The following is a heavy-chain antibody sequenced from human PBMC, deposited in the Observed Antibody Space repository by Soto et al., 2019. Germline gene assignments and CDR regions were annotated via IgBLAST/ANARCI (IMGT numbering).Heavy chain of an antibody. CDR2: IYWDEDK. D-gene: IGHD3-9*01. CDR1: GFSLSTHTVG. Sequence: QITLKESGPTLVKPTQTLTLTCTFSGFSLSTHTVGVAWIRQPPGKALAWLALIYWDEDKRYSPSLKSRLTITKDTSKDQVVLTMTNMDPVDTATYYLAHIVPFDYRGYNFEFWGQGILVTVSS. J-gene: IGHJ4*02. V-gene: IGHV2-5*02. CDR3: AHIVPFDYRGYNFEF.